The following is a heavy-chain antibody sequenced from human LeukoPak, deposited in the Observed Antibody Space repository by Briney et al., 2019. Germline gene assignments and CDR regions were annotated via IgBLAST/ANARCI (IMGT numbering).Heavy chain of an antibody. CDR1: GFTFSTYA. Sequence: PGGSLGLSCAASGFTFSTYAMSWVRQAPGKGLEWVSALSDTGSSTYYADSVRGRFTISRDNSKSTLYLRMTSLRAEDTAVYYCARDGYWGQGTLVTVSS. V-gene: IGHV3-23*01. CDR3: ARDGY. J-gene: IGHJ4*02. CDR2: LSDTGSST.